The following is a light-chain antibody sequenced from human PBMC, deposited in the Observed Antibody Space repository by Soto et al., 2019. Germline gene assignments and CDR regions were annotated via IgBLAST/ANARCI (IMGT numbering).Light chain of an antibody. V-gene: IGKV3-20*01. CDR1: KSVSSSY. Sequence: EIVLTKSPATLSVSPGKRTTLSCSASKSVSSSYLAWYQQKPGQAPRLLIYGASSRATGIPDRFSGSGSGTDFTLTISRLEPEDFAVYYCHQYSSSPRTCGQGNKVDIK. J-gene: IGKJ1*01. CDR2: GAS. CDR3: HQYSSSPRT.